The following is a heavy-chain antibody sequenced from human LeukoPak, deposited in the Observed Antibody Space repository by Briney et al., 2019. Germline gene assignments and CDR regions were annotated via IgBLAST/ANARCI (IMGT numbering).Heavy chain of an antibody. CDR1: GFRISKSW. D-gene: IGHD6-19*01. V-gene: IGHV3-30*02. CDR2: IRYDGSNK. Sequence: GGSLRLSCEASGFRISKSWMTWVRQSPGRGLEWVAFIRYDGSNKYYADSVKGRFTISRDNSKNTLYLQMNSLRAEDTAVYYCAKEGSSGWYLWSSYFDYWGQGTLVTVSS. CDR3: AKEGSSGWYLWSSYFDY. J-gene: IGHJ4*02.